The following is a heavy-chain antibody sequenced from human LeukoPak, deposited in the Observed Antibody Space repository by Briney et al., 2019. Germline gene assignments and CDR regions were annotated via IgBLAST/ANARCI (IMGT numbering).Heavy chain of an antibody. CDR2: IYTSGST. V-gene: IGHV4-61*02. Sequence: SSETLSLTCTVSGGSISSGSYYWSWIRQPAGKGLEWIGRIYTSGSTNYNPSLKSRVTISVDTSKNQFSLKLSSVTAADTAGYYCARLPRRGDPWSLVHYYYYMDVWGKGTTVTVSS. D-gene: IGHD4-17*01. J-gene: IGHJ6*03. CDR1: GGSISSGSYY. CDR3: ARLPRRGDPWSLVHYYYYMDV.